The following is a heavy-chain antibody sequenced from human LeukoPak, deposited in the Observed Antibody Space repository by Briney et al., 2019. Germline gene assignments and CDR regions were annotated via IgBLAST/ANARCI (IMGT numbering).Heavy chain of an antibody. D-gene: IGHD3-22*01. CDR3: ARDFFDRDSSGSGIAY. CDR1: GYTFTSYY. V-gene: IGHV1-2*02. CDR2: INPNSGGT. Sequence: ASVKVSCKASGYTFTSYYMHWVRQASGQGLEWMGWINPNSGGTNYAQKFQGRVTMTRDTSISTAYMELSRLRSDDTAVYYCARDFFDRDSSGSGIAYWGQGTLVTVSS. J-gene: IGHJ4*02.